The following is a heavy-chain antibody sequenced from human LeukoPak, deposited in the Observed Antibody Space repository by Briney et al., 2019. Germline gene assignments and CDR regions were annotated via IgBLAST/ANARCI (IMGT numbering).Heavy chain of an antibody. CDR3: ARERAFYDSSGYLGDFDY. D-gene: IGHD3-22*01. CDR1: GFTFSTYS. J-gene: IGHJ4*02. Sequence: GGSLRLSCAASGFTFSTYSMNWVRQSPGKGLEWVSSTSNTGNHIYYADSVKGRFTISRDNTKNSLYLQMNSLRAEDTAVYYCARERAFYDSSGYLGDFDYWGRETLVTVSS. V-gene: IGHV3-21*01. CDR2: TSNTGNHI.